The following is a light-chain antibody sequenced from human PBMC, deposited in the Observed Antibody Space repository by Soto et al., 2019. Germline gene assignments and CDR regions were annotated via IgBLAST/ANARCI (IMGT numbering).Light chain of an antibody. CDR3: QQYGRSPMFA. V-gene: IGKV3-20*01. Sequence: EIVLTQSPGTLSLSPGERATLSCRASQSVSSNYLAWYQQKPGQAPRLLIYGASRGAAGIPDRFSGSGSGTDLKLTISRLEPEDYAEYFCQQYGRSPMFAFGQGTKLEVK. CDR2: GAS. CDR1: QSVSSNY. J-gene: IGKJ2*01.